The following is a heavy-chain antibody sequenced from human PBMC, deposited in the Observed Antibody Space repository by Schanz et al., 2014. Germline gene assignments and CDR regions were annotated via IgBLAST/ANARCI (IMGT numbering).Heavy chain of an antibody. CDR2: IKQDGSEK. D-gene: IGHD3-3*01. V-gene: IGHV3-7*01. Sequence: EVQLVESGGGLVQPGGSLRLSCAASGFIFSNSWMSWVRQAPGKGLEWVANIKQDGSEKYYVDSVKGRFTISRDNAKNSLYLQMNSLTAEDTAVYYCARGVRNDYWGQGTLVTVSS. CDR3: ARGVRNDY. J-gene: IGHJ4*02. CDR1: GFIFSNSW.